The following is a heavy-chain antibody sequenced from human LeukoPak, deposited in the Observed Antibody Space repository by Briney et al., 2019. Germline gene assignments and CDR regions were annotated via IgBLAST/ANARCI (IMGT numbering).Heavy chain of an antibody. CDR2: ISGGGDAI. D-gene: IGHD2-15*01. V-gene: IGHV3-48*01. Sequence: GGSLRLSCAASGFTFSIYAMSWVRQAPGKGLEWVSYISGGGDAIFYADSVQGRFTISRDNAKNSVYLQMNSLRAEDTAVYYCARTYGSGSLDYWGQGTLVTVSS. CDR1: GFTFSIYA. J-gene: IGHJ4*02. CDR3: ARTYGSGSLDY.